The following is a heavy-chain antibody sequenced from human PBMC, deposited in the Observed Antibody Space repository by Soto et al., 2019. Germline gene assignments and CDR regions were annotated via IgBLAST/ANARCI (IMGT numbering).Heavy chain of an antibody. CDR2: INHSGST. CDR1: GGSFSGYY. V-gene: IGHV4-34*01. D-gene: IGHD3-16*02. J-gene: IGHJ4*02. Sequence: LSLTCAVYGGSFSGYYWSWIRQPPGKGLEWIGEINHSGSTNYNPSLKSRVTISVDTSKNQFSLKLSSVTAADTAVYYCARGYYVWGSYRYPFDYWGQGTLVTVS. CDR3: ARGYYVWGSYRYPFDY.